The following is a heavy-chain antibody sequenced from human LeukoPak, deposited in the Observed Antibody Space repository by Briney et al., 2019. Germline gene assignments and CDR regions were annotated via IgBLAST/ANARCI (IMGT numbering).Heavy chain of an antibody. CDR2: ISSYDGRNK. CDR1: GFAFSAYG. Sequence: GGSLRLSCAASGFAFSAYGMHWARQAPGKGLEWVAVISSYDGRNKYYADSVKGRFTISRDNSKNMLYMQMNSLRAEDTAVYYCAKDLPGYYGSGTYYRVLDYWGQGTLVTVSS. J-gene: IGHJ4*02. V-gene: IGHV3-30*18. CDR3: AKDLPGYYGSGTYYRVLDY. D-gene: IGHD3-10*01.